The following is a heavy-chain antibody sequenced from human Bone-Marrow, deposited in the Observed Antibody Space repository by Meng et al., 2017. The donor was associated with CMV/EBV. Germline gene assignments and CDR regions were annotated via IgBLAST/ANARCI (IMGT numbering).Heavy chain of an antibody. CDR1: GFTFSSYG. V-gene: IGHV3-30*02. Sequence: GESLKISCAASGFTFSSYGMHWVRQAPGKGLEWVAFIRYDGSNKYYADSVKGRFTISRDNSKNTLYLQMNSLRAEDTAVYYCAKRGDSSGTYAMDVWGQGTTVTGSS. CDR2: IRYDGSNK. D-gene: IGHD3-22*01. J-gene: IGHJ6*01. CDR3: AKRGDSSGTYAMDV.